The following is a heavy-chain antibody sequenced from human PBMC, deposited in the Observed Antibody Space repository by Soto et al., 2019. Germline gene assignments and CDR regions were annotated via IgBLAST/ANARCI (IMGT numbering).Heavy chain of an antibody. CDR2: MNPGSGDT. CDR3: ARMESFGSLNWFDP. V-gene: IGHV1-8*02. D-gene: IGHD5-18*01. J-gene: IGHJ5*02. Sequence: ASVKVSCKASGYTFTDNDVSWVRQATGQGLEWMGWMNPGSGDTGYAQKFQGRVTMARDISIATAYMELNSLTSEDTAIYYCARMESFGSLNWFDPWGQGTLVTVSS. CDR1: GYTFTDND.